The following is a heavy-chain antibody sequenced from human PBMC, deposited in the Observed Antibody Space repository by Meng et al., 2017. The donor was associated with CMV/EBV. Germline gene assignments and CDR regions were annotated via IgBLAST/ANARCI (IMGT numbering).Heavy chain of an antibody. CDR2: IRYDGSNK. V-gene: IGHV3-30*02. Sequence: GESLKISCAASGFTFSSYGMHWVRQAPGKGLEWVAFIRYDGSNKYYADSVKGRFTISRDNSKNSLYLQMNSLRAEDTAVYYCARDVYYYDSSGYYMDYWGQGTLVTVSS. CDR3: ARDVYYYDSSGYYMDY. J-gene: IGHJ4*02. CDR1: GFTFSSYG. D-gene: IGHD3-22*01.